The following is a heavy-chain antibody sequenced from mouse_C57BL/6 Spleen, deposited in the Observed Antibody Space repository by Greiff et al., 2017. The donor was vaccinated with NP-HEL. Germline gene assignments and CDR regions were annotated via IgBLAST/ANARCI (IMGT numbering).Heavy chain of an antibody. V-gene: IGHV1-52*01. CDR1: GYTFTSYW. CDR3: ARSDYYYGSSADYYAMDY. Sequence: QVQLQQSGAELVRPGSSVKLSCKASGYTFTSYWMHWVKQRPIQGLEWIGNIDPSDSETHYNQKFKDKATLTVDKSSSTAYMQLSSLTSEDSAVYYCARSDYYYGSSADYYAMDYWGQGTSVTVSS. CDR2: IDPSDSET. D-gene: IGHD1-1*01. J-gene: IGHJ4*01.